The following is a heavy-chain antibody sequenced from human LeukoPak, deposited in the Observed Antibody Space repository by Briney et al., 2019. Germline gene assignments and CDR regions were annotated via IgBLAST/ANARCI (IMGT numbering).Heavy chain of an antibody. D-gene: IGHD1/OR15-1a*01. CDR1: GGSLSNYY. CDR2: IYYSGST. V-gene: IGHV4-59*08. J-gene: IGHJ4*02. CDR3: ARRSTNGPPYYLEY. Sequence: SETLSLTCTVSGGSLSNYYWTWIRQPPGEGLEWIGYIYYSGSTNYNPSLKSRVSISVATSNNQFSLKLNSVTAADTAVYYCARRSTNGPPYYLEYWGQGTPVTVSS.